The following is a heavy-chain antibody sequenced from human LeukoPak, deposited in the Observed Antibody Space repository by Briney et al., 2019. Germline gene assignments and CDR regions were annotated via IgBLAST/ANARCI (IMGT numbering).Heavy chain of an antibody. J-gene: IGHJ4*02. CDR2: INHSGST. Sequence: PSETLSLTCAVYGGSFSGYYWSWIRQPPGKGPEWIGEINHSGSTNYNPSLKSRVTISVDTSKNQFSLKLSSVTAADTAVYYCARGRPYFDYWGQGTLVTVSS. CDR1: GGSFSGYY. V-gene: IGHV4-34*01. CDR3: ARGRPYFDY.